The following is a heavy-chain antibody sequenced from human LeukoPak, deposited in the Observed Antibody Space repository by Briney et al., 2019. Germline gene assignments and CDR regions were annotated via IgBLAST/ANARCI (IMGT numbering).Heavy chain of an antibody. D-gene: IGHD3-10*01. J-gene: IGHJ6*02. Sequence: GGSLRLSCEASGFTFSSFWMSWVRQAPGKGLEWVANIKQDGSEKYYGDSVKGRFTISRDNAKNSLFLYMNSLRGEDTAVYYCAREDAVSGGGEYFYYGMDVWGQGTTVTVSS. CDR1: GFTFSSFW. CDR3: AREDAVSGGGEYFYYGMDV. V-gene: IGHV3-7*01. CDR2: IKQDGSEK.